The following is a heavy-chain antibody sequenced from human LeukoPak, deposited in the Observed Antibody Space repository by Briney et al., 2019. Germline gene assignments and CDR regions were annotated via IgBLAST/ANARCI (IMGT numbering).Heavy chain of an antibody. CDR3: ARGHSSSWYFHNYYYYMDV. V-gene: IGHV3-48*04. CDR2: ISSSSSTI. J-gene: IGHJ6*03. D-gene: IGHD6-13*01. CDR1: GFTFSSYS. Sequence: GGSLRLSCAASGFTFSSYSMNWVRQAPGKGLEGVSYISSSSSTIYYADSVKGRFTISRDNAKNSLYLQMNSLRAEDTAVYYCARGHSSSWYFHNYYYYMDVWGKGTTVTVSS.